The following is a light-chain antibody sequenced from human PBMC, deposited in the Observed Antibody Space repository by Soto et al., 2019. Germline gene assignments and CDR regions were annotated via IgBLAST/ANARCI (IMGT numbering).Light chain of an antibody. CDR1: GSNIGTHA. CDR2: RNH. V-gene: IGLV1-44*01. CDR3: AAWEDSLRAVV. J-gene: IGLJ2*01. Sequence: QSVLTQSPSESATPGQRVTISCSGSGSNIGTHAVNWYQQVPGTAPTLLIFRNHQRPSGVPDRFSGSKSGTSASLAISGPQSEDEADYYCAAWEDSLRAVVFGGGTKLTVL.